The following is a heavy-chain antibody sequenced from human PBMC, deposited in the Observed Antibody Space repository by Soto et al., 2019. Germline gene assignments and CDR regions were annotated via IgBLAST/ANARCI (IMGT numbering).Heavy chain of an antibody. Sequence: QVQLQESGPGLVEPSQTLSLTCTASGGSISSVGNYWNWLRHHPGKGLEWIGSIPYSGSTYYNASHRTRVTISVDTSKKQCCQKLSSVCAGDTDVYYFAREHKSDGFGYWGQGALGHVSS. CDR3: AREHKSDGFGY. CDR2: IPYSGST. J-gene: IGHJ4*02. D-gene: IGHD5-18*01. V-gene: IGHV4-31*03. CDR1: GGSISSVGNY.